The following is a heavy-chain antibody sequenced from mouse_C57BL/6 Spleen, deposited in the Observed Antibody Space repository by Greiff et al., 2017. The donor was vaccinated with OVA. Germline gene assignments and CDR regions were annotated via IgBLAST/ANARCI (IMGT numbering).Heavy chain of an antibody. D-gene: IGHD1-1*01. CDR1: GYTFTSYW. V-gene: IGHV1-52*01. Sequence: VQLQQPGAELVRPGSSVKLSCKASGYTFTSYWMHWVKQRPIQGLEWIGNIDPSDSETHYNQKFKDKATLTVDKSSSTAYMQLSSLTSEDSAGDDGARQMSTTVVANARDDGGKGTSGTV. CDR3: ARQMSTTVVANARDD. J-gene: IGHJ4*01. CDR2: IDPSDSET.